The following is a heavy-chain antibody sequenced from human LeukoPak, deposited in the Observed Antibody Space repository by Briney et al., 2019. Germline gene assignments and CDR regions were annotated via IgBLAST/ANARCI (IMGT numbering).Heavy chain of an antibody. J-gene: IGHJ4*02. Sequence: GGSLRLSCAASGFTFSSYGMHWVRQVPGQGLEWVANIKQDGSEKFYVASVKGRFTISRDNGKSSLYLQMNSLRAEDTALYYCATSYDMGWLIGYWGQGTLVTVSS. CDR1: GFTFSSYG. CDR2: IKQDGSEK. D-gene: IGHD3/OR15-3a*01. CDR3: ATSYDMGWLIGY. V-gene: IGHV3-7*03.